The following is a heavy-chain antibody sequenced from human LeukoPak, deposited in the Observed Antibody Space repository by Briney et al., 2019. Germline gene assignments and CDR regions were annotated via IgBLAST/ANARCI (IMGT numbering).Heavy chain of an antibody. J-gene: IGHJ5*02. CDR1: GYSISSGYY. CDR3: ARAPARKIQLWVGGYNWFDP. Sequence: PSETLSLTCTVSGYSISSGYYWGWIRQPPGKGLEWIGSIYHSGSTYYNPSLKSRVTISVDTSKNQFSLKLSSVTAADTAVYYCARAPARKIQLWVGGYNWFDPWGQGTLVTVSS. D-gene: IGHD5-18*01. V-gene: IGHV4-38-2*02. CDR2: IYHSGST.